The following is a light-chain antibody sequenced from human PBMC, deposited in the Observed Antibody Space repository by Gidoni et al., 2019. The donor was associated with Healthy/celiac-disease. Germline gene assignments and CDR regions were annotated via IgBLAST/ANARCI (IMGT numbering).Light chain of an antibody. Sequence: EIVLTQSPATLSLSAGERATLSCRASQSVSSYVAWYQQKPAQAPRPLIYDASNRATGSPARFSGSVTGTDFTLTISSLELEDFEVYYCQQRTTFGGGTKVEIK. V-gene: IGKV3-11*01. CDR1: QSVSSY. J-gene: IGKJ4*01. CDR2: DAS. CDR3: QQRTT.